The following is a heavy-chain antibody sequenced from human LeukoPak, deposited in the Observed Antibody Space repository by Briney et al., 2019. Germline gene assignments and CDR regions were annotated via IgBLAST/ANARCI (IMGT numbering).Heavy chain of an antibody. D-gene: IGHD3-9*01. J-gene: IGHJ4*02. V-gene: IGHV4-39*07. CDR1: GGSISSSSYY. CDR2: IYYSGST. Sequence: SETLSLTCTVSGGSISSSSYYWGWIRQPPGKGLEWIGSIYYSGSTYYNPSLKSRVTISVDTSKNQFSLRLSSVTAADTAVYYCSRGRAYFDWGQGTLVTVSS. CDR3: SRGRAYFD.